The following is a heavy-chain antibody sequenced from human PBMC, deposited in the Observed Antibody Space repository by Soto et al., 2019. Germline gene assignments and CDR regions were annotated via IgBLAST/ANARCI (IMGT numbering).Heavy chain of an antibody. CDR2: ISYDGSNK. Sequence: SLRLSCAASGFTFSIYGMRWVRQAPGKGLEWVAVISYDGSNKYYADSVKGRFTISRXNAKNTLYLQTNSLRSEDTALYYCAKNHCSCTSCYTGPCVHHYRMAFRTQGITVIVSS. D-gene: IGHD2-2*02. V-gene: IGHV3-30*18. CDR3: AKNHCSCTSCYTGPCVHHYRMAF. J-gene: IGHJ6*02. CDR1: GFTFSIYG.